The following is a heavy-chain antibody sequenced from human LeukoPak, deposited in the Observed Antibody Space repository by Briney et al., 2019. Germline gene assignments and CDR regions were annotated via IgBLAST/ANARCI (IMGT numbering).Heavy chain of an antibody. Sequence: PGRSLRLSRAASGFTFSSYGMHWVRQAPGKGLEWVALIWYDGSNKYYADSVKGRFTISRDNSKNTLYLQMNSLRAEDTAMFFCARDPGYSKNWYFDYWGQGTLVTVSS. J-gene: IGHJ4*02. D-gene: IGHD6-13*01. V-gene: IGHV3-33*01. CDR2: IWYDGSNK. CDR3: ARDPGYSKNWYFDY. CDR1: GFTFSSYG.